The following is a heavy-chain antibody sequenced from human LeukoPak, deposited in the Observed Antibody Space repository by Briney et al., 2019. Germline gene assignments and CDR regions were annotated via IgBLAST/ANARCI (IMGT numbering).Heavy chain of an antibody. CDR1: GCTLTRHY. D-gene: IGHD3-16*01. V-gene: IGHV1-2*02. Sequence: GASVKVSCKTSGCTLTRHYIHWVRQAPGQGLEWTGLLSTNDSDTRYAKKLHERVDTTKDKSIPTVYMERGRVKDEYTAGYYCATEGGELDRLERWFDAWGQATQLIVS. J-gene: IGHJ5*02. CDR2: LSTNDSDT. CDR3: ATEGGELDRLERWFDA.